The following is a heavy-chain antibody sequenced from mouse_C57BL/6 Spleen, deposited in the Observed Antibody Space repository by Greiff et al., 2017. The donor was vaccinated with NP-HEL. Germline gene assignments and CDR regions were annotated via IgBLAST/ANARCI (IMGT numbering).Heavy chain of an antibody. J-gene: IGHJ2*01. CDR3: ARDRDYYGSSAYFDY. CDR2: INYDGSST. V-gene: IGHV5-16*01. Sequence: EVKLMESEGGLVQPGSSMKLSCTASGFTFSDYYMAWVRQVPEKGLEWVANINYDGSSTYYLDSLKSRFIISRDNAKNILYLQMSSLKSEDTATYYCARDRDYYGSSAYFDYWGQGTTLTVSS. CDR1: GFTFSDYY. D-gene: IGHD1-1*01.